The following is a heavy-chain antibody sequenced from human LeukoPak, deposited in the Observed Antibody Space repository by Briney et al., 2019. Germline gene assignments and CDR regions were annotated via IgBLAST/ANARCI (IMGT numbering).Heavy chain of an antibody. CDR3: ARAFDSSVNFDY. Sequence: SETLSLTCTVSGGSISSYYWSWIRQPPGKGLEWIGYIYYSGSTYYNPSLKSRVTISVDTSKNQFSLKLSSVTAADTAVYYCARAFDSSVNFDYWGQGTLVTVSS. V-gene: IGHV4-30-4*08. D-gene: IGHD6-19*01. J-gene: IGHJ4*02. CDR2: IYYSGST. CDR1: GGSISSYY.